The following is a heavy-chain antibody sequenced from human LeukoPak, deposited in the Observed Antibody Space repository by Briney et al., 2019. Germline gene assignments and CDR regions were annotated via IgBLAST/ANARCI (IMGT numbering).Heavy chain of an antibody. CDR1: GGSLSSHY. CDR2: IYYSGST. D-gene: IGHD2-15*01. J-gene: IGHJ5*02. V-gene: IGHV4-59*11. Sequence: SETLSLTCTVSGGSLSSHYWSWIRQPPGKGLEWIGYIYYSGSTNYNPSLKSRVTISVDTSKNQFSLKLSSVTAADTAVYYCARGGSWFDPWGQGTLVTVSS. CDR3: ARGGSWFDP.